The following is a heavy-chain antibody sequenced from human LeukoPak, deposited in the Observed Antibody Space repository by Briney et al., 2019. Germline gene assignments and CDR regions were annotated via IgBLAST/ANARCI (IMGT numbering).Heavy chain of an antibody. J-gene: IGHJ4*02. D-gene: IGHD6-13*01. Sequence: PGGSLRLSCAASGFPFSSYSMTWVRQAPGKGLEWVANIKPDGTTKFYVDSVKGRFTISRDSALNSLYLQMNSPRAEDTAIYYCARSIPYGTTWYGRSDYWGQGTLVTVSS. V-gene: IGHV3-7*03. CDR1: GFPFSSYS. CDR3: ARSIPYGTTWYGRSDY. CDR2: IKPDGTTK.